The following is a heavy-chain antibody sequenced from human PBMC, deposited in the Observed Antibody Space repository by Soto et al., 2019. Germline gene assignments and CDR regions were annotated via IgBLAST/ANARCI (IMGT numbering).Heavy chain of an antibody. Sequence: GGSLRLSCAASGFTFSSYGMHWVRQAPGKGLEWVAVIWYDGSNKYYANSVRGRFTISRDNSKNTLYLQMNSLRAEDTAVYYCARVHSSGCSDYWGQGTLVTVSS. D-gene: IGHD6-19*01. CDR1: GFTFSSYG. J-gene: IGHJ4*02. V-gene: IGHV3-33*01. CDR2: IWYDGSNK. CDR3: ARVHSSGCSDY.